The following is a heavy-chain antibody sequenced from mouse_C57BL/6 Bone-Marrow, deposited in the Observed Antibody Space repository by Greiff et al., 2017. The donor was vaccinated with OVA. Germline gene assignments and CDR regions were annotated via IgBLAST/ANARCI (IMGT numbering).Heavy chain of an antibody. Sequence: EVKLVESGGDLVKPGGSLKLSCAASGFTFSSYGMSWVRQTPDKRLEWVATISSGGSYTYYPDSVKGRFTISRDNAKNTLYLQMSSLKSEDTAMYYCARHPMYYYGSSYAYWGQGTLVTVSA. CDR3: ARHPMYYYGSSYAY. V-gene: IGHV5-6*01. CDR1: GFTFSSYG. J-gene: IGHJ3*01. CDR2: ISSGGSYT. D-gene: IGHD1-1*01.